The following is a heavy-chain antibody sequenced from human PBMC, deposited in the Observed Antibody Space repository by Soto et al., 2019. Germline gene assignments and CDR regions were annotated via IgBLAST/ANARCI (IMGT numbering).Heavy chain of an antibody. J-gene: IGHJ4*02. V-gene: IGHV1-8*01. Sequence: QVQLVQSGAEVKKPGASVKVSCKTSGYTFTNYDINWVRQATGQGLEWMGWMNPNSGNTGSTQKFQGRITMPRDTSIGTAYMELTSLRSEDTAVYYCARVWGTIDYWGQGTLVTVSS. CDR2: MNPNSGNT. CDR1: GYTFTNYD. D-gene: IGHD3-16*01. CDR3: ARVWGTIDY.